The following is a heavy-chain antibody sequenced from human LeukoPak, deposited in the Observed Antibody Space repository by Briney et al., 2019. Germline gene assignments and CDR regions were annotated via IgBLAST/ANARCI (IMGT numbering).Heavy chain of an antibody. CDR1: GYTFTGYY. CDR2: INPNSGGT. D-gene: IGHD6-19*01. CDR3: ARDRGSSGWDTPYYYYGMDV. V-gene: IGHV1-2*04. J-gene: IGHJ6*04. Sequence: ASVKVSCKASGYTFTGYYMHWVRQAPGQGLEWMGWINPNSGGTNYAQKFQGWVTMTRDTSISTAHMELSRLRSDDTAVYYCARDRGSSGWDTPYYYYGMDVWGKGTTVTVSS.